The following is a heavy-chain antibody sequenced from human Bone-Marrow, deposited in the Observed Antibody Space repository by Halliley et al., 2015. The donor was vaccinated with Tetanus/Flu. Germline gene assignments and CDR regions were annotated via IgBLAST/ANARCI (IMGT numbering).Heavy chain of an antibody. CDR3: AKDQGIMTRVTPGTNYYYYGLDV. J-gene: IGHJ6*02. V-gene: IGHV3-30*18. D-gene: IGHD4-17*01. CDR2: ISYDGSYK. CDR1: GFTFSSYG. Sequence: SLRLSCEASGFTFSSYGMHWVRQAPGKGLEWVALISYDGSYKYYADSVKGRFTISRDNSKKTLDLQTNSLRAEDTAVYYCAKDQGIMTRVTPGTNYYYYGLDVWGQGP.